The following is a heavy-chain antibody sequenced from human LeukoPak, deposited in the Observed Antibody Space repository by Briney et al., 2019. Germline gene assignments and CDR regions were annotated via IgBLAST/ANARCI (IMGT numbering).Heavy chain of an antibody. CDR1: GGSISSYY. V-gene: IGHV4-59*01. CDR3: ARDSRGYYDSSGYFDH. J-gene: IGHJ4*02. Sequence: SETLSLTCTVSGGSISSYYWSWIRQPPGKGLEWIGYIYYSGTTKQNPSLKSRVTLSVDTSKNQLYLKLNSVTAADTAVYYCARDSRGYYDSSGYFDHWGQGTLVTVSS. D-gene: IGHD3-22*01. CDR2: IYYSGTT.